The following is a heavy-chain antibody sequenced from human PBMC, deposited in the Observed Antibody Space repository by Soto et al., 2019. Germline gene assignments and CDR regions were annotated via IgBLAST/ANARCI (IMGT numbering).Heavy chain of an antibody. V-gene: IGHV1-2*02. CDR3: AREGYCSGGSCYSDAFDI. J-gene: IGHJ3*02. CDR2: INPNSGGT. CDR1: GYTFTSYY. D-gene: IGHD2-15*01. Sequence: ASVKVSCKASGYTFTSYYMHWVRQAPGQGLEWMGWINPNSGGTNYAQKFQGRVTMTRDTSISTAYMELSRLRSDDTAVYYCAREGYCSGGSCYSDAFDIWGQGTMVTVSS.